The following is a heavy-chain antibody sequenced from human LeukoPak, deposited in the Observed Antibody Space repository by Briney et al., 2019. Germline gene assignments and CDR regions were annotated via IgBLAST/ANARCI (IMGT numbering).Heavy chain of an antibody. D-gene: IGHD2-15*01. V-gene: IGHV7-4-1*02. CDR3: ARDTYCSGGRCYSRVGY. CDR1: GYTFTRYG. Sequence: ASVKVSCKASGYTFTRYGISWVRQAPGQGLEWMGWINTNTGNPTYAQGFTERFVFSWDTSVNTAYLQINSLKPEDTAVYFCARDTYCSGGRCYSRVGYWGQGTVVTVSS. CDR2: INTNTGNP. J-gene: IGHJ4*02.